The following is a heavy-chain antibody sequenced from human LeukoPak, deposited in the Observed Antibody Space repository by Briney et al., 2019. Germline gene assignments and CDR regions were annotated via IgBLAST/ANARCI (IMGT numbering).Heavy chain of an antibody. D-gene: IGHD3-22*01. CDR2: IYHSGST. Sequence: PSETLSLTYTVSGYSISSGYYWGWIRQPPGKGLEWIGSIYHSGSTYYNPSLKSRVTISVDTSKNQFSLKLSSVTAADTAVYYCAREGYYYYDSSGYSYWGQGTLVTVSS. V-gene: IGHV4-38-2*02. J-gene: IGHJ4*02. CDR3: AREGYYYYDSSGYSY. CDR1: GYSISSGYY.